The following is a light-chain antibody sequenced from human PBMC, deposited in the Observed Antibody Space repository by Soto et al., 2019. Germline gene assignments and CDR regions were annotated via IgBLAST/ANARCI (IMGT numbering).Light chain of an antibody. V-gene: IGKV3-20*01. J-gene: IGKJ2*01. CDR1: QRVSSNY. CDR3: HQYGTLPYA. Sequence: IALTQSPGTLSLSPGERATLSCRASQRVSSNYVAWYQRKPGQAPRLLIHGASIRATGIPDRFSGSGSGTDFTLTISRLEPEDFAVYYCHQYGTLPYAFGQGTKLQIK. CDR2: GAS.